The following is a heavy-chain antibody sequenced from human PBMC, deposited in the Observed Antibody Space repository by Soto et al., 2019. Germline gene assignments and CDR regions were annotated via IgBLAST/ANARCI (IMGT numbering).Heavy chain of an antibody. V-gene: IGHV1-69*13. Sequence: AASVKVSCKASGGTFSSYAISWVRQAPGQGLEWMGGIIPIFGTANYAQKFQGRVTITADESTSTAYMELSSLRSEDTAVYYCARGDSSGYYSWFDPWGQGALVTVSS. CDR2: IIPIFGTA. CDR3: ARGDSSGYYSWFDP. D-gene: IGHD3-22*01. CDR1: GGTFSSYA. J-gene: IGHJ5*02.